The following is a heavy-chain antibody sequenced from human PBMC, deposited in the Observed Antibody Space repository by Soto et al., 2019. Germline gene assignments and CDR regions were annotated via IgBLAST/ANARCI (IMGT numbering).Heavy chain of an antibody. CDR3: ARSYYYDSSGYLPFEY. V-gene: IGHV1-46*01. CDR1: GYTFTSYY. CDR2: INPSGGST. J-gene: IGHJ4*02. Sequence: QVQLVQSGAEVKKPGASVKVSCKASGYTFTSYYMHWVRQAPGQGLEWMGIINPSGGSTSYAQKFQGRVTMTRDTSTSTVYMELSSLRSEDTAVYYCARSYYYDSSGYLPFEYWGQGTLVTVSS. D-gene: IGHD3-22*01.